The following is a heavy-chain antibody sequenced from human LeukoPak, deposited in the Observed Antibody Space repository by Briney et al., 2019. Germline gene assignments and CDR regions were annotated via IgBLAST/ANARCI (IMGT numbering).Heavy chain of an antibody. CDR3: ASRDFDYGVFDY. CDR1: GYTFTGYY. Sequence: ASVKVSCKASGYTFTGYYMHWVRQAPGQGLEWMGWINPNSGGTDYAQKFQGRVTMTRDTSISTAYMELSRLRSDDTAVYYCASRDFDYGVFDYWGQGTLVTVSS. J-gene: IGHJ4*02. V-gene: IGHV1-2*02. D-gene: IGHD4-17*01. CDR2: INPNSGGT.